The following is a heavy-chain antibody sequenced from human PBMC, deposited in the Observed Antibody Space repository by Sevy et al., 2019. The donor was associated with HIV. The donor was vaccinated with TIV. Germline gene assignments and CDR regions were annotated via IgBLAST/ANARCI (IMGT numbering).Heavy chain of an antibody. Sequence: GGSLRLSCAASGFTFSSYWMSWVRQAPGKGLEWVANIKQDGSEKYYVDSVKGRFTISRDNAKNSLYLQMNSLRAEDTAVYYCALGRGGDWGGFDYWGQGTLVTVSS. V-gene: IGHV3-7*01. J-gene: IGHJ4*02. CDR3: ALGRGGDWGGFDY. CDR2: IKQDGSEK. D-gene: IGHD2-21*02. CDR1: GFTFSSYW.